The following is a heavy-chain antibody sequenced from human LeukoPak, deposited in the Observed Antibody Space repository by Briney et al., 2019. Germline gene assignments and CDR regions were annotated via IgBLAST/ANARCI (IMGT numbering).Heavy chain of an antibody. CDR1: GGSISSSSYY. CDR3: ARLEQWLVPGGYFDY. Sequence: SETLSLTCTVSGGSISSSSYYWGWIRQPPGKGLEWIGSIYYSGSTYYNPSLKSRVTVSVDTAKNQFSLKLRSVSAADTAVYYCARLEQWLVPGGYFDYWGQGTLVTVSS. V-gene: IGHV4-39*01. D-gene: IGHD6-19*01. J-gene: IGHJ4*02. CDR2: IYYSGST.